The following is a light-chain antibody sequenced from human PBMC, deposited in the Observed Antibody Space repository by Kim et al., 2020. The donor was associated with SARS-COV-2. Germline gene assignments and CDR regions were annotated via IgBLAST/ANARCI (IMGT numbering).Light chain of an antibody. J-gene: IGLJ2*01. CDR3: SSYTSTSTLV. Sequence: QSALTQPASVSGSPGQSITICTGTSSDVGGYNFVSRYQQHPGKAPKLMVFEVSNRPSGVSNRFSGSKSGNTASLTISGLQAEDEADYYCSSYTSTSTLVFGGGTQLTVL. CDR1: SSDVGGYNF. V-gene: IGLV2-14*03. CDR2: EVS.